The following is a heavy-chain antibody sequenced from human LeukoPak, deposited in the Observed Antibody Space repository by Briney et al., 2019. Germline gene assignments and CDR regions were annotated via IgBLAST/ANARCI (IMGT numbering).Heavy chain of an antibody. V-gene: IGHV4-34*01. J-gene: IGHJ4*02. CDR3: ARRRLYDYVWGSYRYTFGYFDY. D-gene: IGHD3-16*02. CDR1: GGSFSGYY. Sequence: PSETLSLTCAVYGGSFSGYYWSWIRQPPGKGLEWMGEINHSGSTNYNPSLKSRVTISVDTSKNQFSLKLSSVTAADTAVYYCARRRLYDYVWGSYRYTFGYFDYWGQGTLVTVSS. CDR2: INHSGST.